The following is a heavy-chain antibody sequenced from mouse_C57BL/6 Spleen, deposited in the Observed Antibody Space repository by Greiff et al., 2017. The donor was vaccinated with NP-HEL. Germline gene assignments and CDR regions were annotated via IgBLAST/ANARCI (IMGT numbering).Heavy chain of an antibody. D-gene: IGHD1-1*01. J-gene: IGHJ1*03. CDR1: GYSITSGYY. V-gene: IGHV3-6*01. CDR2: ISYDGSN. Sequence: EVQLQESGPGLVKPSQSLSLTCSVTGYSITSGYYWNWIRQFPGNKLEWMGYISYDGSNNYNPSLKNRISITRDTSKNQFFLKLNSVTTEDTATYYCARVLPTTVVATGHFDVWGTGTTVTVSS. CDR3: ARVLPTTVVATGHFDV.